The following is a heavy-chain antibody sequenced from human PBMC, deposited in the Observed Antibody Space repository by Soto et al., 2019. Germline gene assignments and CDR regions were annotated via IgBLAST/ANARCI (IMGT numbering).Heavy chain of an antibody. CDR3: ARGGSWYAF. J-gene: IGHJ4*02. V-gene: IGHV4-39*01. CDR2: IYYSGNT. D-gene: IGHD6-13*01. Sequence: SETLSLTCSVSGGSISSPSYYWGWIRQPPGKGLEWIGSIYYSGNTYYNPSLKSRVTIFVDTSRNQFSLKVNSVTAADTAVYYCARGGSWYAFWGQGTLVTVSS. CDR1: GGSISSPSYY.